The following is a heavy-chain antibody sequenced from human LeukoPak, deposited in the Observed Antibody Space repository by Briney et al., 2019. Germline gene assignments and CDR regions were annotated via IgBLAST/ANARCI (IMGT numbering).Heavy chain of an antibody. V-gene: IGHV3-74*01. J-gene: IGHJ6*02. CDR3: ARDRGSYGMDV. CDR1: GFTFSSYW. CDR2: INSDGSTT. D-gene: IGHD5-12*01. Sequence: GGSLRLSCAASGFTFSSYWMHWVRHAPGKGLVWVSRINSDGSTTSYADSVKGRFSISRDNAKNTLYLQMNSLRAEDTAVYSCARDRGSYGMDVWGQGTTVTVSS.